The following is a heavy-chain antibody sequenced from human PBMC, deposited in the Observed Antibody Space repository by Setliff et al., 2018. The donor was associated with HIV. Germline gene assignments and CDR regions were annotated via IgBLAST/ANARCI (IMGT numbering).Heavy chain of an antibody. CDR3: ARAMRGVVVTNMYYYYGMDV. Sequence: SETLSLTCTVSGGSISSGSYYWGWIRQPPGKGLEWIGSIYYSGSTYYNPSLKSRVTISVDTSKNQFSLKLSSVTAADTAVYYCARAMRGVVVTNMYYYYGMDVWGQGTTVTVSS. V-gene: IGHV4-39*07. CDR1: GGSISSGSYY. CDR2: IYYSGST. D-gene: IGHD2-21*02. J-gene: IGHJ6*02.